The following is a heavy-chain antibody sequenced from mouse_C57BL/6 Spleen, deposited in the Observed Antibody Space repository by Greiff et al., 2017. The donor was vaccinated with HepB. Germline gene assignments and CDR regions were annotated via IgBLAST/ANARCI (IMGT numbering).Heavy chain of an antibody. CDR1: GYTFTSYW. CDR2: IDPSDSYT. Sequence: VKLQQPGAELVMPGASVKLSCKASGYTFTSYWMHWVKQRPGQGLEWIGEIDPSDSYTNYNQKFKGKSTLTVDKSSSTAYMQLSSLTSEDSAVYYCARNYDYAWYFDVWGTGTTVTVSS. V-gene: IGHV1-69*01. D-gene: IGHD2-4*01. J-gene: IGHJ1*03. CDR3: ARNYDYAWYFDV.